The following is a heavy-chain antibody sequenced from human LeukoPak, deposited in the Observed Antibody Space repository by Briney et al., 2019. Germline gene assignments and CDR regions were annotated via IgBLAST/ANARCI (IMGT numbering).Heavy chain of an antibody. J-gene: IGHJ4*02. CDR2: ISYDGSNK. V-gene: IGHV3-30*03. CDR3: ARAPRTAANFDY. Sequence: GGSLRLSCAASGFTFSSYGMHWVRQAPGKGLEWVAVISYDGSNKYYADSVKGRFTISRDNSKNTLYLQMNSLRGEDTAVYYCARAPRTAANFDYWGQGTLVTVSS. CDR1: GFTFSSYG. D-gene: IGHD6-13*01.